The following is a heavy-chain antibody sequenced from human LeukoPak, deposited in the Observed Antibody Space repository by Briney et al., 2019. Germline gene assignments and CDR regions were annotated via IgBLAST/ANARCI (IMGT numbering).Heavy chain of an antibody. D-gene: IGHD5-18*01. V-gene: IGHV3-66*02. CDR3: ARDSPDTAMDGWYYYGMDV. CDR1: GFTVSSNY. Sequence: PGGSLRLSCAASGFTVSSNYMSWVRQAPGKGLEWVSVIYSGGSTYYADSVKGRFTISRDNSKNTPYLQMNSLRAEDTAVYYCARDSPDTAMDGWYYYGMDVWGQGTTVTVSS. J-gene: IGHJ6*02. CDR2: IYSGGST.